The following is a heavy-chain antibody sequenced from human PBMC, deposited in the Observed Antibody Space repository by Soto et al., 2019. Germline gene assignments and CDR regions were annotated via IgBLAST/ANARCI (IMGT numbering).Heavy chain of an antibody. CDR2: IIPIVGTG. D-gene: IGHD6-13*01. V-gene: IGHV1-69*13. CDR3: ARDMRAAGRPGMDV. J-gene: IGHJ6*02. Sequence: EASVKVSCKASGGSFSSYAISWVRQAPGQGLEWMGGIIPIVGTGNYAQNFQGRVTITADESTSTAYMELSSLRSEDTAMYYCARDMRAAGRPGMDVWGQGTKVTVYS. CDR1: GGSFSSYA.